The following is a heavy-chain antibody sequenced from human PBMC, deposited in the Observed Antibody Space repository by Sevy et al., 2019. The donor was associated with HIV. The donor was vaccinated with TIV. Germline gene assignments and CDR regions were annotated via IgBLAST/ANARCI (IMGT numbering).Heavy chain of an antibody. D-gene: IGHD3-22*01. J-gene: IGHJ4*02. CDR3: ARDDYDSSGYYSNIAY. V-gene: IGHV1-18*01. CDR1: GYTFTNYG. Sequence: ASVKVSCKSSGYTFTNYGISWVRQAPGQGLEWMGWISGYNGNTKYAQRLQGRVTMTTDTSTTTTYMELNKLTSDDTAVYYCARDDYDSSGYYSNIAYWGQGTLVTVSS. CDR2: ISGYNGNT.